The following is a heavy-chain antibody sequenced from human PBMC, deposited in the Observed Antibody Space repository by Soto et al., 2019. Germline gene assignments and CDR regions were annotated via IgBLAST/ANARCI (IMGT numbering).Heavy chain of an antibody. Sequence: QVQLVQSGAEVKKPGASVKVSCKASGYTFTSYGISWVRQAPGQGLEWMGWISAYNGNTNYAQKLQGRVTMTTDTSTSTAYMELRSLRSDDTAVYYCARDIPYDYVWGSYRGDYYYYGMDVWGQGTTVTVSS. CDR3: ARDIPYDYVWGSYRGDYYYYGMDV. D-gene: IGHD3-16*02. CDR1: GYTFTSYG. V-gene: IGHV1-18*04. J-gene: IGHJ6*02. CDR2: ISAYNGNT.